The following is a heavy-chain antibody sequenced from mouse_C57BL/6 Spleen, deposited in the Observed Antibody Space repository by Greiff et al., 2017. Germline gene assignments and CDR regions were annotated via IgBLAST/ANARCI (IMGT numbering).Heavy chain of an antibody. CDR3: ARWGSSCRFAY. Sequence: QVQLQQPGAELVMPGASVKLSCKASGYTFTSYWMPWVKQRPGQGLEWIGEIGPSDSYTNYNQKFKGKSTLSVDKSYSTAYMQLSSLTSEDSAVYYCARWGSSCRFAYWGQGTLVTVSA. J-gene: IGHJ3*01. CDR1: GYTFTSYW. D-gene: IGHD3-2*02. CDR2: IGPSDSYT. V-gene: IGHV1-69*01.